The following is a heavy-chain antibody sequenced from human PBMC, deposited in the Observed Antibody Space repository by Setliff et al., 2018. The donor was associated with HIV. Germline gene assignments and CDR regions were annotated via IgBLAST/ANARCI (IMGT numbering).Heavy chain of an antibody. Sequence: GASVKVSCKASGATFSSYGISWVRQAPGQGLEWMGGIIPILGIANYAQKFQDRVTITADKSTSTACMELSSLRSEDTAVYFCARERRVDIAVVPAAKGTFDYWGQGTLVTVSS. CDR2: IIPILGIA. D-gene: IGHD2-2*01. V-gene: IGHV1-69*10. J-gene: IGHJ4*02. CDR3: ARERRVDIAVVPAAKGTFDY. CDR1: GATFSSYG.